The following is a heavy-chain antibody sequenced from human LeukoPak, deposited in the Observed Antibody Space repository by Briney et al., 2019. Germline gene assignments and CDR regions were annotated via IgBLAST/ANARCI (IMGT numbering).Heavy chain of an antibody. V-gene: IGHV1-18*01. CDR3: ARASIFGVVMPIAFDI. CDR1: GYTFTSYG. J-gene: IGHJ3*02. Sequence: ASVKVSCKASGYTFTSYGISWVRQAPGQGLEWMGWISAYNGNTNYAQKLQGRVTMTTDTSTSTAYMELRSLRSDDTAVYYCARASIFGVVMPIAFDIWGQGTMVTVSS. D-gene: IGHD3-3*01. CDR2: ISAYNGNT.